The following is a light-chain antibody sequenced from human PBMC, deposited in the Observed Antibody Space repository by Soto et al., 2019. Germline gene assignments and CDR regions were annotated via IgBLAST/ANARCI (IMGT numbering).Light chain of an antibody. CDR1: QSVSNSY. J-gene: IGKJ1*01. CDR2: GAS. CDR3: QQYGSSPWT. Sequence: EIVLTQSPGTLTLSPGDRGTLSCRASQSVSNSYLAWYQQKPGQAPRLLIYGASSRATGIPDRFSGSGSRTDFTLTISRLEPEEFAVYYCQQYGSSPWTFGQGTKVDIK. V-gene: IGKV3-20*01.